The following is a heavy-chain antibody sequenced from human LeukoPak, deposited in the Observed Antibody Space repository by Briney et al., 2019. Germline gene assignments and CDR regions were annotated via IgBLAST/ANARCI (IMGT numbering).Heavy chain of an antibody. J-gene: IGHJ4*02. V-gene: IGHV3-30*02. Sequence: GGSLRLSCAASGFTFSSCGMHRVRQAPGKGLEWVALIWYDGSNKYYTDSVKGRFTISRDNSKNMLYLQMNSLRTEDTAVYYCATLRSDSSGWYYFDYWGQGTLVTVSS. D-gene: IGHD6-19*01. CDR1: GFTFSSCG. CDR3: ATLRSDSSGWYYFDY. CDR2: IWYDGSNK.